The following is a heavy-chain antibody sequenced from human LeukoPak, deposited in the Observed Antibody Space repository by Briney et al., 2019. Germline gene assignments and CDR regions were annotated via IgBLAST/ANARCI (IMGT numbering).Heavy chain of an antibody. CDR2: MNPNSGNT. J-gene: IGHJ4*02. CDR3: ARVADYYDSSGYYYYYFDY. Sequence: ASVKVSCKASGYTFTSYDINWVRQATGQGLEWMGWMNPNSGNTGYAQKFQGRVTMTRNTPISTAYMELSSLRSEDTAVYYCARVADYYDSSGYYYYYFDYWGQGTLVTVSS. D-gene: IGHD3-22*01. CDR1: GYTFTSYD. V-gene: IGHV1-8*01.